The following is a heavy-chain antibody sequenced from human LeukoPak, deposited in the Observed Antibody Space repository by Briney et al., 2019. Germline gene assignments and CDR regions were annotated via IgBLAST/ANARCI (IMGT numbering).Heavy chain of an antibody. D-gene: IGHD4-23*01. CDR2: IIPIFGTA. CDR3: ARVPGGNQSSI. V-gene: IGHV1-69*01. Sequence: LEWMGGIIPIFGTANYAQQFQGRVTITADESTSTAYMELSSLRSEDTAVYYCARVPGGNQSSIWGQGTMVTVSS. J-gene: IGHJ3*02.